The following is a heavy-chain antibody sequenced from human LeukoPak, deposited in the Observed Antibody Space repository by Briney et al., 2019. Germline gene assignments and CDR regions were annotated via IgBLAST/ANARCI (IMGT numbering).Heavy chain of an antibody. CDR2: IRSSGSPI. J-gene: IGHJ4*02. CDR1: GFTFSNYE. V-gene: IGHV3-48*03. CDR3: ARGRSIDY. D-gene: IGHD3-9*01. Sequence: GGSLRLSCEVSGFTFSNYEMNWVRQAPGKGLEWIAYIRSSGSPIHYADPVEGRFTISRDNANNSLYLQMNSLRADDTAIYYCARGRSIDYWGQGILVTVSA.